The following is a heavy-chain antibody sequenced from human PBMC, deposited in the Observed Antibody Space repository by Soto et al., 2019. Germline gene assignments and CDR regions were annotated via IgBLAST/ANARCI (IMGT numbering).Heavy chain of an antibody. J-gene: IGHJ5*01. V-gene: IGHV2-5*01. CDR1: GFSLSTSGVG. CDR3: ARRGEQASQPFAS. Sequence: QITLKESGPTLVKPTQTLTLTCAFSGFSLSTSGVGVGWIRQPPGKALEWLAVIFWNDDKRYSPSVKSRLTITKDTTRNQVVLTMTNMDPVDTGTYYCARRGEQASQPFASWGHGSLVTVS. CDR2: IFWNDDK. D-gene: IGHD2-21*01.